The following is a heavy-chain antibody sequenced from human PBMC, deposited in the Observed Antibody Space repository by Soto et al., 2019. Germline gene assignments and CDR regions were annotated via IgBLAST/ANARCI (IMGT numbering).Heavy chain of an antibody. CDR3: ARGETQQQRDY. J-gene: IGHJ4*02. V-gene: IGHV4-4*02. CDR1: GDSISSDKW. Sequence: SETLSLTCAVSGDSISSDKWWSWIRQPPGKGKQWIGEIYHSGSTKYNPSLKSRVIISVDKSKNQFSLKLSSVTDADTAVYYCARGETQQQRDYWGQGTLVTVS. D-gene: IGHD6-13*01. CDR2: IYHSGST.